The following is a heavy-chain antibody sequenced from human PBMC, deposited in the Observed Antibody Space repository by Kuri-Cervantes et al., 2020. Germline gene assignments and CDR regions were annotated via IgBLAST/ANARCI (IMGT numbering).Heavy chain of an antibody. CDR3: AMGDNYGMDV. J-gene: IGHJ6*02. CDR2: IWYDGSNK. V-gene: IGHV3-33*01. CDR1: GFTFSSYG. D-gene: IGHD3-16*01. Sequence: GESLKISCAASGFTFSSYGMHWVRQAPDKGLEWVAVIWYDGSNKYYADSVKGRFTISRDNSKNTLYLQMNSLRAEDTAVYYCAMGDNYGMDVWGQGTTVTVSS.